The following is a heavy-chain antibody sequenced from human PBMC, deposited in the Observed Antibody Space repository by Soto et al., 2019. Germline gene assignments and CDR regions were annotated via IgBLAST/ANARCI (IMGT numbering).Heavy chain of an antibody. CDR1: GDAMSNTNW. CDR2: IYHSGST. CDR3: ANRTLRRLRFVETH. Sequence: QVQLQESGPGLVKPSGTLSLTCTVSGDAMSNTNWWSWVRQPPGKGLEWIGEIYHSGSTNYNPSFKRRVTISVDKSKNQFSLHLTSVTAAATAVYYCANRTLRRLRFVETHWGQGTLVTVSS. V-gene: IGHV4-4*02. D-gene: IGHD3-3*01. J-gene: IGHJ4*02.